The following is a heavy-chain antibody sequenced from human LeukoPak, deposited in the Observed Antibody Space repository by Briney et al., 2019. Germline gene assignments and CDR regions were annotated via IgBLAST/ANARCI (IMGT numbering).Heavy chain of an antibody. CDR3: ARAWEWELWGDAFDI. D-gene: IGHD1-26*01. CDR1: GFTFSSYW. Sequence: GGSLRLSCAASGFTFSSYWMHWVRQAPGKGLVWVSHINGDGSSTDYADSVKGRFTISRDHSKNTLYLQMNSLRAEDTAVYYCARAWEWELWGDAFDIWGQGTMVTVSS. CDR2: INGDGSST. J-gene: IGHJ3*02. V-gene: IGHV3-74*01.